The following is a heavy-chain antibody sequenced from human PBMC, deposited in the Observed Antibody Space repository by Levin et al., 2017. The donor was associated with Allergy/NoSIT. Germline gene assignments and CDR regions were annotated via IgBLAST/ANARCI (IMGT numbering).Heavy chain of an antibody. CDR2: IRSKTYGGTT. CDR3: TYGSGIYWGD. V-gene: IGHV3-49*03. CDR1: GFTFGDYA. D-gene: IGHD3-10*01. J-gene: IGHJ4*02. Sequence: GGSLRLSCTASGFTFGDYAMSWLRQAPGKGLEWVGFIRSKTYGGTTEYAASVEGRFIISRDDSESIAYLQMNSLKVDDTAVYYCTYGSGIYWGDWGQGTLVTVSS.